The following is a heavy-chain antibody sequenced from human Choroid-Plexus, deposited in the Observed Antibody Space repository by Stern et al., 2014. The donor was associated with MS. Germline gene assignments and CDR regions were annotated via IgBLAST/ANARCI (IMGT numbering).Heavy chain of an antibody. V-gene: IGHV1-2*06. J-gene: IGHJ6*02. CDR1: GYIFTGYY. D-gene: IGHD3-3*01. CDR3: ARDQRGITIFGVVTDYYYLGMDV. CDR2: INPNTGGT. Sequence: QVQLLQPGAEVKKPGASVKVSCKTSGYIFTGYYIHWMRQAPGQGLEWMARINPNTGGTKYAQKFQGRVTMSRDTSISTAYVEVSSLTSDDTAVYYCARDQRGITIFGVVTDYYYLGMDVWGQGTTVTVSS.